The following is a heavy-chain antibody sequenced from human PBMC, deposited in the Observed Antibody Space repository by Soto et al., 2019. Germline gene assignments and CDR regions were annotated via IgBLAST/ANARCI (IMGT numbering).Heavy chain of an antibody. CDR3: ARAYGSGYMDV. D-gene: IGHD3-10*01. Sequence: QVQLQESGPGLVKPSQTLSLTYTVSGGSISSGGYYCSWIRQHPGKGLEWIGYIYYSGSTYYNPSLKSRVIISVDTSKNQFSLKLSSVTAADTAVYYCARAYGSGYMDVWGQGTTVTVSS. CDR2: IYYSGST. CDR1: GGSISSGGYY. V-gene: IGHV4-31*03. J-gene: IGHJ6*02.